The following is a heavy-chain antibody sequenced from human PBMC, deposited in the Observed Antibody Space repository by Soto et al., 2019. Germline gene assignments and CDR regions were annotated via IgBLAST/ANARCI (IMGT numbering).Heavy chain of an antibody. Sequence: QVQLMQSGAEVKKPGASVKVSCKASGYTFTSYGISWVRQAPGQGLEWMGWISAYNGNTNYAQKLQGRVTMTTDTSTSTAYMELRSLRSDDTAVYYCARVNDFWSGYYTAHWYFDLWGRGTLVTVSS. D-gene: IGHD3-3*01. CDR3: ARVNDFWSGYYTAHWYFDL. V-gene: IGHV1-18*01. CDR1: GYTFTSYG. CDR2: ISAYNGNT. J-gene: IGHJ2*01.